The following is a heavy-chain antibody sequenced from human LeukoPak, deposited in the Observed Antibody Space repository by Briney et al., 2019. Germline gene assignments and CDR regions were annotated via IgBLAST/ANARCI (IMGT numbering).Heavy chain of an antibody. V-gene: IGHV4-39*01. Sequence: PSETLSLTCTVSGGSISSSSYYWGWIRQPPGKGLEWIGSIYYSGSTYYNPSLKSRVTISVDTSKNQFSLKLSSVTAADTAVYYCALQTEEMGYFDYWGQGTLVTVSS. CDR1: GGSISSSSYY. D-gene: IGHD5-24*01. J-gene: IGHJ4*02. CDR2: IYYSGST. CDR3: ALQTEEMGYFDY.